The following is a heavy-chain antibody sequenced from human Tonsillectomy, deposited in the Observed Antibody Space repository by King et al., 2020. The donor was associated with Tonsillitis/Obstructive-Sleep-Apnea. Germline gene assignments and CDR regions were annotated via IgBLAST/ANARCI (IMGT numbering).Heavy chain of an antibody. J-gene: IGHJ6*03. Sequence: VQLQQWGAGLLKPSETLSLTCAVYGGSFSGYYWSWIRQPPGKGLEWIGEINHSGSTNYNPSLKSRVTISVEKSKNQISLKLSSVTAADTAVYYCARRYCSSTSCYSGEYYFYYYMDVWGKGTTVTVSS. CDR2: INHSGST. V-gene: IGHV4-34*01. CDR3: ARRYCSSTSCYSGEYYFYYYMDV. CDR1: GGSFSGYY. D-gene: IGHD2-2*01.